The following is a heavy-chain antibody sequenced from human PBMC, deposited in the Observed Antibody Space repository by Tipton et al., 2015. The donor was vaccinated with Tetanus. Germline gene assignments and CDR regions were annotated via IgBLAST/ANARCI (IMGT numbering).Heavy chain of an antibody. V-gene: IGHV4-59*01. Sequence: LRLSCTVSGGSISSYYWSWIRQPPGKGLEWIGYIYYSGSTNYNPSLKSRVTISVDTSKNQFSLKLSSVTAADTAVYYCARVSPTTIFGVVNYWYFDLWGRGTLVTVSS. CDR3: ARVSPTTIFGVVNYWYFDL. J-gene: IGHJ2*01. D-gene: IGHD3-3*01. CDR2: IYYSGST. CDR1: GGSISSYY.